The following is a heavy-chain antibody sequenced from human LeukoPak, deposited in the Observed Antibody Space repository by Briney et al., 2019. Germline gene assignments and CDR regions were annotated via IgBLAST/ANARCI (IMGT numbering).Heavy chain of an antibody. V-gene: IGHV3-66*04. CDR3: ARHLGTYSDH. J-gene: IGHJ4*02. Sequence: GGSLRLSCAASGLTVSSSYMSWVRQAPGKGLEWVSIIYNDGSTYYADSMKGRFTTSRDNAKNTLYLQVNSLRADDTAVYYCARHLGTYSDHWGQGTLVTVSS. CDR1: GLTVSSSY. D-gene: IGHD7-27*01. CDR2: IYNDGST.